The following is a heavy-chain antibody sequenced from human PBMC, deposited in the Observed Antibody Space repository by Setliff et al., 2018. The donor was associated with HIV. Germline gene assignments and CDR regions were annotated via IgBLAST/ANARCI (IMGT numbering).Heavy chain of an antibody. V-gene: IGHV1-18*01. D-gene: IGHD4-17*01. CDR1: GYDFTAYA. CDR2: IGGDNANI. Sequence: ASVKVSCKASGYDFTAYAISWVRQAPGQGLEWMGRIGGDNANIKFAQSFQGRVTMTTDTSTNTAYMELRSLRSDDTAVYYCARGYGAFDIWGQGTMVTVSS. J-gene: IGHJ3*02. CDR3: ARGYGAFDI.